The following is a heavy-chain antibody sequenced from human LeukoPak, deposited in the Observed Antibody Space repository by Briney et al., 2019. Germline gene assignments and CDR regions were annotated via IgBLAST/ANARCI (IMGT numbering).Heavy chain of an antibody. V-gene: IGHV4-59*08. CDR1: GGSISSYY. J-gene: IGHJ4*02. CDR3: ARRVGAITSRAFDY. D-gene: IGHD1-26*01. CDR2: IYYSGST. Sequence: SETLSLTCTVSGGSISSYYWSWIRQPPGKGLEWIGYIYYSGSTNYNPSLKSRVTISVDTSKNQFSLKLSSVTAADTAVYYCARRVGAITSRAFDYWGQGTLVTVSS.